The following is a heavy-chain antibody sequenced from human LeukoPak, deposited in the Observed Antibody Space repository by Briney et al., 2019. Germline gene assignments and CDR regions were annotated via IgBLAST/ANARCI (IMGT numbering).Heavy chain of an antibody. J-gene: IGHJ3*02. D-gene: IGHD3-9*01. Sequence: GGSLRLSCEASGFTFDDYGMGWVRQAPGKGLEWVSSISSSSSYIYYADSVKGRFTISRDNAKNSLYLQMNSLRAEDTAVYYCARESPLRYFDWLPLDAFDIWGQGTMVTVSS. CDR3: ARESPLRYFDWLPLDAFDI. V-gene: IGHV3-21*01. CDR1: GFTFDDYG. CDR2: ISSSSSYI.